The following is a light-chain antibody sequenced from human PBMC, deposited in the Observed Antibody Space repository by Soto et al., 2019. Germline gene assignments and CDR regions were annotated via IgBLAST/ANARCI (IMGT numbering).Light chain of an antibody. Sequence: EIEMTQSPATLSLAPGARVTLSCRASESVSTNLAWYQQQPGQAPRLLIYGASSRATGIPDRFSGSGSGTDFTLTISRLEPEDFAVYYCQQYGSSSWTFGQGTKVDIK. CDR1: ESVSTN. V-gene: IGKV3-20*01. CDR3: QQYGSSSWT. CDR2: GAS. J-gene: IGKJ1*01.